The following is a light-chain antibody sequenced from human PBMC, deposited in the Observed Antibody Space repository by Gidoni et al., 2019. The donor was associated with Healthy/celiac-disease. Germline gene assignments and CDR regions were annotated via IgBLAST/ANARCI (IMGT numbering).Light chain of an antibody. V-gene: IGKV4-1*01. J-gene: IGKJ2*01. CDR3: QQYYSTPYT. Sequence: DIVMTQSPDSLAVSLGERATINCKSSQSVLYSSNNKNYLAWYHQKPGQPPKLLIYWASTRESGVPDRFSGSGSGTDFTLTISSLQAEDGAVYYCQQYYSTPYTFGQGTKLEIK. CDR2: WAS. CDR1: QSVLYSSNNKNY.